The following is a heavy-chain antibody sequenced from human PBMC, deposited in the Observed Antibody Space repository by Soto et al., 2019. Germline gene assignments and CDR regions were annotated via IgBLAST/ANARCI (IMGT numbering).Heavy chain of an antibody. CDR1: GFTFSSYA. D-gene: IGHD2-8*02. J-gene: IGHJ4*02. V-gene: IGHV3-23*01. CDR3: ANLIIRSGGGLVSGY. CDR2: LTDTGGST. Sequence: EVLLLESGGGLVQPGGSLRLSCAASGFTFSSYAMSWVRQAPGKGLEWVSSLTDTGGSTYYADSVKGRFTIARDNSNKSLYLLMSSLSAEVTAVYYCANLIIRSGGGLVSGYWGLGNLVTVAS.